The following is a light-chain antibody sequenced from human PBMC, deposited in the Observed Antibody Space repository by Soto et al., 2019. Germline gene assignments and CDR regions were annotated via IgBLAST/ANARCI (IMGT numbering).Light chain of an antibody. CDR1: QSVSSNY. V-gene: IGKV3-20*01. CDR3: QQYGSLTPT. Sequence: DIVLTQSPATMSLSPGERATLSCRASQSVSSNYLAWYQQKPGQAPRLLIYAASSRVTGIPDRFSGSGSGTDFTLTISRLEPEEFAVYYCQQYGSLTPTFGQGTKVDIK. CDR2: AAS. J-gene: IGKJ1*01.